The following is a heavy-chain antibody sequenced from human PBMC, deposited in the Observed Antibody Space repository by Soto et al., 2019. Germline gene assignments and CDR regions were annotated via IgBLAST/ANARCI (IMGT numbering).Heavy chain of an antibody. CDR1: GFTFSSYA. J-gene: IGHJ4*02. CDR2: ISGSGGST. CDR3: AKDLGNSGYEVGDY. Sequence: PGGSLRLSCAASGFTFSSYAMSWVRQAPGKGLEWVSAISGSGGSTYYADSVKGRFTISRDNSKNTLYLQMNSLRAGDTAVYYCAKDLGNSGYEVGDYWGQGTLVTVSS. V-gene: IGHV3-23*01. D-gene: IGHD5-12*01.